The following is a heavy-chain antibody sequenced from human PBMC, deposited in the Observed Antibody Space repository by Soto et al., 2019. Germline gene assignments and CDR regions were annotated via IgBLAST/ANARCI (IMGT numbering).Heavy chain of an antibody. Sequence: ASVKVSCKASGYTFTSYGISWVRQAPGQGLEWMGWISAYNGNTNYAQKLQGRVTMTTDTSTSTAYMELRSLRSDDTAVYYCARDGYNYVEKNWFDPWGQGTLVTVSS. CDR1: GYTFTSYG. V-gene: IGHV1-18*01. D-gene: IGHD5-12*01. J-gene: IGHJ5*02. CDR3: ARDGYNYVEKNWFDP. CDR2: ISAYNGNT.